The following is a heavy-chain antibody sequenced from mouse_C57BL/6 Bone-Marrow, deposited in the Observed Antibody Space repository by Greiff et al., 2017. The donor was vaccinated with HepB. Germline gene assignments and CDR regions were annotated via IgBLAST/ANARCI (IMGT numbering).Heavy chain of an antibody. Sequence: QVQLQQPGAELVKPGASVKLSCKASGYTFTSYWMHWVKQRPGQGLEWIGMIHPNSGSTNYNEKFKSKATLTVDKSSSTAYMQLSSLTSEDSAVYYCARVRGCEGFAYWGQGTLVTVSA. V-gene: IGHV1-64*01. CDR3: ARVRGCEGFAY. CDR2: IHPNSGST. CDR1: GYTFTSYW. J-gene: IGHJ3*01.